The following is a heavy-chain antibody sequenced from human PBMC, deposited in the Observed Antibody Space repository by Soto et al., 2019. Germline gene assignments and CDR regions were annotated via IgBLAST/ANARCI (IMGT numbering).Heavy chain of an antibody. V-gene: IGHV5-51*01. CDR1: GYSFSNYW. Sequence: GESLKISCKGSGYSFSNYWLVWVRQMPGKGLEWMGIIYPDDSDARYSPSFQGQVTISADKSISTAYLQWSSLKASDTAMYYCAKHSHIPSYYWSIDIWCQGTMVSVSS. D-gene: IGHD1-26*01. CDR3: AKHSHIPSYYWSIDI. CDR2: IYPDDSDA. J-gene: IGHJ3*02.